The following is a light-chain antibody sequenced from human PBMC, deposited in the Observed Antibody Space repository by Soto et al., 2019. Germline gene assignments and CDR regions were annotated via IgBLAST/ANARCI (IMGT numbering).Light chain of an antibody. CDR2: GAS. CDR1: QTASITY. Sequence: VLTQSPGTLSLSPWESATLSCRASQTASITYLTWYQQKPGQAPRLLIFGASKRATGIPDRFSGSGSGRDFTLTISGLEPEDFAVYYCQQYGSSPLISFGQGTRLEIK. J-gene: IGKJ5*01. CDR3: QQYGSSPLIS. V-gene: IGKV3-20*01.